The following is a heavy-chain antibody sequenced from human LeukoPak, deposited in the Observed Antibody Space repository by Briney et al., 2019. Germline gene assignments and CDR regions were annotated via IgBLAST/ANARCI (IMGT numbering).Heavy chain of an antibody. V-gene: IGHV3-23*01. D-gene: IGHD6-13*01. CDR2: ISGSGDIT. J-gene: IGHJ4*02. CDR3: AKDGSVYSSSIYYFDY. Sequence: GGSLRLSCAASGFTFSSYAMSWVRQAPGKGLEWVSGISGSGDITYYADSGKGRFTISRDNSKNTLYPQMNSLRAEDTAVYYCAKDGSVYSSSIYYFDYWGQGTLVTVSS. CDR1: GFTFSSYA.